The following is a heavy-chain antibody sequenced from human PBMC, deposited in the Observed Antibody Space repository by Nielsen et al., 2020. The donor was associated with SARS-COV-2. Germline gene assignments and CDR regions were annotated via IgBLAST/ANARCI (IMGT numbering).Heavy chain of an antibody. CDR2: ISSSGSTI. V-gene: IGHV3-11*01. CDR1: GFTFSDYY. Sequence: GESLKISCAASGFTFSDYYMSWIRQAPGKGLEWVSYISSSGSTIYYADSVKGRFTISRDNAKNSLYLQMNSLRAEDTVVYYCARDLHDYGGNAKPYYYYGMDVWGQGTTVTVSS. J-gene: IGHJ6*02. CDR3: ARDLHDYGGNAKPYYYYGMDV. D-gene: IGHD4-23*01.